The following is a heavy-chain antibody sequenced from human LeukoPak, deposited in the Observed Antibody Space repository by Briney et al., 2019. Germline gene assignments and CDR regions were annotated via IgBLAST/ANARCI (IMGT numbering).Heavy chain of an antibody. CDR1: GFTFSSYW. V-gene: IGHV3-7*01. D-gene: IGHD3-22*01. J-gene: IGHJ5*02. CDR3: AQECVDISGYYSVPNYFDP. Sequence: GGSLRLSCAASGFTFSSYWMSWVRQAPGKGLEWVANIKQDGSEKYYVDSVKGRFTISRYNAKNSLYLQMNSLRAEDTAVYYCAQECVDISGYYSVPNYFDPWGQGTLVTVSS. CDR2: IKQDGSEK.